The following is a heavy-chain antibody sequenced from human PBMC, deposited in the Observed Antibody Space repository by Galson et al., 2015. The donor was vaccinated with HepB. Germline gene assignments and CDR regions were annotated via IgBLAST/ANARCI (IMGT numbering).Heavy chain of an antibody. CDR3: ARLHIDFWSLYPPDY. Sequence: SVKVSCKASGYTFSSYGITWVRQAPGQGLEWMGWISTYNDKTNYAQKFQDRVTMATDTSTTTAYMELRSLRSDDTAMYYCARLHIDFWSLYPPDYWGQGTLVTVSS. D-gene: IGHD3-3*01. CDR1: GYTFSSYG. J-gene: IGHJ4*02. V-gene: IGHV1-18*01. CDR2: ISTYNDKT.